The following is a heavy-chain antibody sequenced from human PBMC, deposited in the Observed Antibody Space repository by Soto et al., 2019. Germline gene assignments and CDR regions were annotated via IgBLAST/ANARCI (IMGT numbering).Heavy chain of an antibody. CDR2: ISAAGDP. CDR1: GFTFRNYD. CDR3: ARTDRDFHGLDV. J-gene: IGHJ6*02. Sequence: EVQLVESGGGLVQPGGYLRLSCEASGFTFRNYDMHWVRQGTGKGLEWVSGISAAGDPDYADSVEGRFTISRENAQNSFFLQMNSLRVVDTVVYYRARTDRDFHGLDVWGQGTTVIVS. V-gene: IGHV3-13*05.